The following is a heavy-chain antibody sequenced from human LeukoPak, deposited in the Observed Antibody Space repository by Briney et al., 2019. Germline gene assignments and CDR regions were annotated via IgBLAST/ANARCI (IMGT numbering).Heavy chain of an antibody. D-gene: IGHD3-9*01. J-gene: IGHJ4*02. CDR1: GYSFTSYW. Sequence: GESLKISCKGSGYSFTSYWIGWVRQAPGKGLEWVSAISGSGGSTYYADSVKGRFTISRDNSKNTLYLQMNSLRAEDTAVYYCATGYHFDWLLFYFDYWGQGTLVTVSS. CDR3: ATGYHFDWLLFYFDY. V-gene: IGHV3-23*01. CDR2: ISGSGGST.